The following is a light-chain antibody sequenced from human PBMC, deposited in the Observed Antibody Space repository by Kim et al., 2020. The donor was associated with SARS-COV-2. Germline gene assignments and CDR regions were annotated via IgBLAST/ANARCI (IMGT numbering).Light chain of an antibody. CDR2: EDS. Sequence: NFMLTQRHSVSESPGKTVTISCTRSSGSIASNYVQWYQQRPGSAPTTVIYEDSQRPSGVPDRFSGSIDSSSNSASLTISGLKTEDEADYYCQSYDSSDHVVFGGGTQLTVL. J-gene: IGLJ2*01. V-gene: IGLV6-57*04. CDR3: QSYDSSDHVV. CDR1: SGSIASNY.